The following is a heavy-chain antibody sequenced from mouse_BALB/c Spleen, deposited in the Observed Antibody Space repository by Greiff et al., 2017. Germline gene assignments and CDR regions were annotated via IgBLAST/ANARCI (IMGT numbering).Heavy chain of an antibody. D-gene: IGHD2-1*01. CDR1: GYTFTDYV. CDR3: ARWSLYGKAMDY. Sequence: QVQLQQSGPELVKPGASVKMSCKASGYTFTDYVISWVKQRTGQGLEWIGEIYPGSGSTYYNEKFKGKATLTSDKSSSTAYMELSSLTSEDSAVYYCARWSLYGKAMDYWGQGTSVTVSS. J-gene: IGHJ4*01. CDR2: IYPGSGST. V-gene: IGHV1-81*01.